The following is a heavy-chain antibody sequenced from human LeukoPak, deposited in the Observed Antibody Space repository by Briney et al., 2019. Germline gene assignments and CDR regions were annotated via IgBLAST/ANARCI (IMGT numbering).Heavy chain of an antibody. D-gene: IGHD1-26*01. V-gene: IGHV3-48*02. Sequence: PGGSLRLSCAVSGFTFSNYSMNWVRQAPGKGLEWVSYASRTSSTILYADSVKGRFTISRDKAKNSVYLQMNSLRDEDTAVYYCVRIRDSGSYYFYYGMDVWGQGTTVTVSS. J-gene: IGHJ6*02. CDR2: ASRTSSTI. CDR1: GFTFSNYS. CDR3: VRIRDSGSYYFYYGMDV.